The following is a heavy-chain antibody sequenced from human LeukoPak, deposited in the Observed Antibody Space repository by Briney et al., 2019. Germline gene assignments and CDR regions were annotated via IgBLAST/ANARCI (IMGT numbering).Heavy chain of an antibody. Sequence: KTSETLSLTCAVYGGSFSGYYWSWIRQPPGKGLEWIGEINHSGSTNYNPSLKSRVTMSVDTSKNQFSLKLSSVTAADTAVYYCARNPEWGSWDNWFDPWGQGTLVTVSS. CDR1: GGSFSGYY. V-gene: IGHV4-34*01. J-gene: IGHJ5*02. CDR2: INHSGST. D-gene: IGHD6-13*01. CDR3: ARNPEWGSWDNWFDP.